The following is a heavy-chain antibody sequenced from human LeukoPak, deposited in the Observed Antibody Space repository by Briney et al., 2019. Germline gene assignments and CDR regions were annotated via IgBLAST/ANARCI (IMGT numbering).Heavy chain of an antibody. CDR2: ISTYSGNT. Sequence: GASVKVSCKASGYTFSNYAITWVRQAPGQGLEWMGWISTYSGNTNYEQKVQGRVNMSTDTATSTAYMELRSLRSDDTALYYCARQGTVGAFDYWGQGTLVAVSS. V-gene: IGHV1-18*01. J-gene: IGHJ4*02. D-gene: IGHD1-26*01. CDR3: ARQGTVGAFDY. CDR1: GYTFSNYA.